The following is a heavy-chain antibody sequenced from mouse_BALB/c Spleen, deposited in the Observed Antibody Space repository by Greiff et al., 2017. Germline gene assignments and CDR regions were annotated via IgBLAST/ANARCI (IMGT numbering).Heavy chain of an antibody. J-gene: IGHJ2*01. V-gene: IGHV3-6*02. D-gene: IGHD2-4*01. CDR2: ISYDGSN. CDR1: GYSITSGYY. Sequence: EVHLVESGPGLVKPSQSLSLTCSVTGYSITSGYYWNWIRQFPGNKLEWMGYISYDGSNNYNPSLKNRIYITRDTSKNQFFLKLNSVTTEDTATYYCARDMGDYDEDYFDYWGQGTTLTVSS. CDR3: ARDMGDYDEDYFDY.